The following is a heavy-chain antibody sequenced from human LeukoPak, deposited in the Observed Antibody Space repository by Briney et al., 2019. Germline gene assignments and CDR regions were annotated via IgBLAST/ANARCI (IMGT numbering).Heavy chain of an antibody. CDR2: IIPIFPKT. Sequence: ASVKVSCKASGDTFGNHAINWVRQAPGQGLEWMGRIIPIFPKTNYAQKFQGRVTITADMSTSTAYLELSSLSSEDTAVYYCARDPKVLAVPDRRNDRNDPWGQGTLVTVSS. J-gene: IGHJ5*02. CDR3: ARDPKVLAVPDRRNDRNDP. V-gene: IGHV1-69*04. D-gene: IGHD1-1*01. CDR1: GDTFGNHA.